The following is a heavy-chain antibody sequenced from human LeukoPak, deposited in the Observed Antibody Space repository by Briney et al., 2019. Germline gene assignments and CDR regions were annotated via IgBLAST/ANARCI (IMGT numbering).Heavy chain of an antibody. CDR3: AREAYYYDSSGYYPHYFDY. CDR2: ISSSSSYI. D-gene: IGHD3-22*01. V-gene: IGHV3-21*01. Sequence: GGSLRLSCAAYGFTFSSYSMNWVRQAPGKGLEWVSSISSSSSYIYYADSVKGRFTISRDNAKNSLYLQMNSLRAEDTAVYYCAREAYYYDSSGYYPHYFDYWGQGTLVTVSS. J-gene: IGHJ4*02. CDR1: GFTFSSYS.